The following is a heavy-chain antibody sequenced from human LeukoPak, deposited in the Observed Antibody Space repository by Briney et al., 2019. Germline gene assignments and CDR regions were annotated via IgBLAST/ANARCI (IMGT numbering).Heavy chain of an antibody. J-gene: IGHJ4*02. Sequence: GGSLRLSCAASGFTFNDYVMHWVRQVPGKGLEWVSGISWNSGAKAYADSVKGRFTISRDNAKNSLYLQMNSLRAEDTALYYCAKDKGALRSVSLPDWGQGTLVTVSS. CDR2: ISWNSGAK. CDR1: GFTFNDYV. D-gene: IGHD5/OR15-5a*01. CDR3: AKDKGALRSVSLPD. V-gene: IGHV3-9*01.